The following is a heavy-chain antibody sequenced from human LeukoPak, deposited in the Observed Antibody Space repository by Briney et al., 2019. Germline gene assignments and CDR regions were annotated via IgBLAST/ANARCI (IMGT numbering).Heavy chain of an antibody. CDR1: GFIFNNYA. Sequence: GGSLRLSCAGSGFIFNNYAMYWVRQPPGKGLEWVSGISWNSGTIDYADSVRGRFTISRDNAKNSLYLQMDSLRVEDTAFYYCAKDNRRHYTSGPNPDSLHWGQGALVTVSS. CDR3: AKDNRRHYTSGPNPDSLH. CDR2: ISWNSGTI. D-gene: IGHD6-19*01. J-gene: IGHJ4*02. V-gene: IGHV3-9*01.